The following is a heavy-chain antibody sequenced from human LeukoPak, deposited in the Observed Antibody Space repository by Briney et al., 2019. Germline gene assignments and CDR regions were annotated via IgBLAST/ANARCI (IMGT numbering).Heavy chain of an antibody. CDR2: IWYDGSNK. J-gene: IGHJ4*02. V-gene: IGHV3-33*01. CDR3: ARESVAGTFDY. Sequence: PGRSLRLSCAASGFTFSNYGMHWVRQAPGKGLEWVAVIWYDGSNKYYGDSVKGRFTISRDNSKNTLYLQMNSLRAEDTAVYYCARESVAGTFDYWGQGALVTVSS. D-gene: IGHD6-19*01. CDR1: GFTFSNYG.